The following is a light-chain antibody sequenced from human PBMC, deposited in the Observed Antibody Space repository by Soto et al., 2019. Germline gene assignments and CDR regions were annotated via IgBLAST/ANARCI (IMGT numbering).Light chain of an antibody. Sequence: DIQLTQSPSFLSASVGDRVTITCRASQDISNYLVWYQQKPGKAPKPLIYAASTLQSGVPSRFSGSGSGTEFTLTISSLQPEDFATYYCQQLNIYPLTFGPGTKVDI. CDR2: AAS. V-gene: IGKV1-9*01. CDR3: QQLNIYPLT. CDR1: QDISNY. J-gene: IGKJ3*01.